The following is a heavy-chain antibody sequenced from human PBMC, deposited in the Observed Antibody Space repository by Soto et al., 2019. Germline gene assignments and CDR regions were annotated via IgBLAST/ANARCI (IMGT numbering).Heavy chain of an antibody. CDR1: GGSISSYY. CDR2: IYYSGST. J-gene: IGHJ5*02. Sequence: PSETLSLTCTVSGGSISSYYWSWIRQPPGKGLEWIGYIYYSGSTNYNPSLKSRVTKKENTSKNQFSLKLSSVTAADTAVYYCARLARWLQKTDNWFDPWGQGTLVTVSS. D-gene: IGHD5-12*01. V-gene: IGHV4-59*08. CDR3: ARLARWLQKTDNWFDP.